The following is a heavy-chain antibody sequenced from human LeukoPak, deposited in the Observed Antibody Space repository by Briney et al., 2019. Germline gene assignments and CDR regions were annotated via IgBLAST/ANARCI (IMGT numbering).Heavy chain of an antibody. CDR1: GFTFSSYG. Sequence: GGSLRLSCAASGFTFSSYGMHWVRQAPGKGLEWVAVISYDGSNKYYADSVKGRFTISRDNSKNTLYLQMSSLRPEDTAVYYCVKDRVVATIEGYFDYWGQGTLVTVSS. V-gene: IGHV3-30*18. D-gene: IGHD5-12*01. CDR2: ISYDGSNK. J-gene: IGHJ4*02. CDR3: VKDRVVATIEGYFDY.